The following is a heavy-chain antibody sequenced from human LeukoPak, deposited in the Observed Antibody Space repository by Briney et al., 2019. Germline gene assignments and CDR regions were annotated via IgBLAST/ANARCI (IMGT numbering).Heavy chain of an antibody. V-gene: IGHV3-33*01. Sequence: GGSLRLSCAASGLTFSSYGMHWVRQAPGKGLEWVAVIWYDGSNKYYADSVKGRFTISRDNSKNTLYLQMNSLRAEDTAVYYCARDFSIVGQQLVPGYYYGMDVWGQGTTVAVSS. J-gene: IGHJ6*02. CDR1: GLTFSSYG. D-gene: IGHD6-13*01. CDR2: IWYDGSNK. CDR3: ARDFSIVGQQLVPGYYYGMDV.